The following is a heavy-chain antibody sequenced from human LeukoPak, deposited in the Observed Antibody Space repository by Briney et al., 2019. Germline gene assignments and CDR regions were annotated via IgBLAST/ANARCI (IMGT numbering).Heavy chain of an antibody. Sequence: SETLSLTCTVSGGSISSYYWSWIRQPPGKGLEWIGYIYTSGSTNYNPSLKSRVTISVDTSKNQFSLKLSSVTAADTGVYYCACLDFWSSYWGQGTLVTVSS. J-gene: IGHJ4*02. V-gene: IGHV4-4*09. CDR3: ACLDFWSSY. D-gene: IGHD3-3*01. CDR1: GGSISSYY. CDR2: IYTSGST.